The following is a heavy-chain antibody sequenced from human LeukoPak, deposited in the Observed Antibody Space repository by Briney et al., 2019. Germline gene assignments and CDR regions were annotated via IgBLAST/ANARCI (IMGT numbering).Heavy chain of an antibody. CDR1: GGSISSSSYY. D-gene: IGHD6-13*01. Sequence: SETLSLTCTVSGGSISSSSYYWGWIRQPPGKGLEWIGSIYYSGSTYYNPSLKSRVTTSVDTSKNQFSLKLSSVTAADTAVYYCARQTIYSSTSFAYWGQGTLVTVSS. V-gene: IGHV4-39*01. J-gene: IGHJ4*02. CDR2: IYYSGST. CDR3: ARQTIYSSTSFAY.